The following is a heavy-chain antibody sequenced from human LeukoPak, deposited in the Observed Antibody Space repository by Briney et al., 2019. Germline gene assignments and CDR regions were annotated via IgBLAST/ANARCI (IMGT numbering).Heavy chain of an antibody. D-gene: IGHD3-9*01. CDR3: ARGFLRYFDWLGYFDY. CDR2: IIPIFGTA. J-gene: IGHJ4*02. Sequence: SVKVSCKASGGTFSSYAISWVRQAPGQGLEWMGGIIPIFGTANYAQKFQGRVTITADESTSTAYMELSSLRSEDTAAYYCARGFLRYFDWLGYFDYWGQGTLVTVSS. CDR1: GGTFSSYA. V-gene: IGHV1-69*01.